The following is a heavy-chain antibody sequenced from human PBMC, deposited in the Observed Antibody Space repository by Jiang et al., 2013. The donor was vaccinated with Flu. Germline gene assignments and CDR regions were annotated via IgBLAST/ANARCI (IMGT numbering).Heavy chain of an antibody. CDR1: GYSISSGYY. CDR2: IYHSGST. D-gene: IGHD5-18*01. Sequence: GSGLVKPSETLSLTCAVSGYSISSGYYWGWIRQPPGKGLEWIGSIYHSGSTYYNPSLKSRVTISVDTSKNQFSLKLSSVTAADTAVYYCAGGYSYGSPDYWGQGTLVTVSS. CDR3: AGGYSYGSPDY. V-gene: IGHV4-38-2*01. J-gene: IGHJ4*02.